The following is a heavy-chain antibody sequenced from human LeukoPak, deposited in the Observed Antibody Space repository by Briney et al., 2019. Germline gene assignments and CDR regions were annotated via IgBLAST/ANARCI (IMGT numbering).Heavy chain of an antibody. Sequence: PGGSLRLSCAASGLHFSGTAMSWVRQAPGKGLEWVSAINHDGMNAYYADSVKGRFTISRDNFKKTVSLEMSSLTAADTGVYYCAKDGAQYSSGPECDPRGQGALVTVSP. CDR1: GLHFSGTA. D-gene: IGHD6-19*01. CDR2: INHDGMNA. V-gene: IGHV3-23*01. CDR3: AKDGAQYSSGPECDP. J-gene: IGHJ5*02.